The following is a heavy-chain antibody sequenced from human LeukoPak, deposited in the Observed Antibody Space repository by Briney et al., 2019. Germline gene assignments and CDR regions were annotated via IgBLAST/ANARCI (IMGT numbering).Heavy chain of an antibody. D-gene: IGHD3-10*01. CDR1: GFTFSSYA. Sequence: GGSLRLSCAVSGFTFSSYAMNWVRQAPGKGLEWVSAISSSGGSTYYADSVKGRFTISRDNSKNTLYLQMNSLRAEDTAVYYCAKVYVGAGSDYYYMDVWGKGTTVTVSS. J-gene: IGHJ6*03. CDR2: ISSSGGST. V-gene: IGHV3-23*01. CDR3: AKVYVGAGSDYYYMDV.